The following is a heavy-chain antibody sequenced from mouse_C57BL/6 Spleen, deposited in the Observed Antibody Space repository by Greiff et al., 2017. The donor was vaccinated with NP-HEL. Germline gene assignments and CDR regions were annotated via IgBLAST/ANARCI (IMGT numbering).Heavy chain of an antibody. CDR3: ARSYGSTGTGAMDY. CDR1: GYTFTSYW. V-gene: IGHV1-69*01. Sequence: VQLQQSGAELVMPGASVKLSCKASGYTFTSYWMHWVKQRPGQGLEWIGEIDPSDSYTNYNQKFKGKSTLTVDKSSSTAYMQLSSLTSEDSAVYYCARSYGSTGTGAMDYWGQGTSVTVSS. CDR2: IDPSDSYT. J-gene: IGHJ4*01. D-gene: IGHD1-1*01.